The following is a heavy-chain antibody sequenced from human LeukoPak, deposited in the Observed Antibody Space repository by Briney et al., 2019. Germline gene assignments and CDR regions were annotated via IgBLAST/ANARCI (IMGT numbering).Heavy chain of an antibody. D-gene: IGHD4-17*01. J-gene: IGHJ6*03. CDR3: ARDLLKYYGAIYNNYFYMHV. V-gene: IGHV4-38-2*02. CDR1: DFSISSGYF. CDR2: MYHSGSS. Sequence: PSETLSLTCDVSDFSISSGYFGGWIRQPPGKGLEGIGRMYHSGSSYYNPSLKSRVSFSVDTSKNQFSLKLRSVTAADTAVYFCARDLLKYYGAIYNNYFYMHVCGKGTTVIVSS.